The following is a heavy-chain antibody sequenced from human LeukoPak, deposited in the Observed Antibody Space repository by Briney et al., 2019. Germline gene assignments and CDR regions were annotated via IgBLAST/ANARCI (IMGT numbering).Heavy chain of an antibody. CDR1: GFTFSSYA. CDR3: ARGPDIVVVPAAMSDYYYYYGMDV. CDR2: ISGSGGST. Sequence: GGSLRLSCAASGFTFSSYAMSWVRQAPGKGLEWVSAISGSGGSTYYADSVKGRFTISRDNSKSTLYLQMNSLRAEDTAVYYCARGPDIVVVPAAMSDYYYYYGMDVWGKGTTVTVSS. V-gene: IGHV3-23*01. D-gene: IGHD2-2*01. J-gene: IGHJ6*04.